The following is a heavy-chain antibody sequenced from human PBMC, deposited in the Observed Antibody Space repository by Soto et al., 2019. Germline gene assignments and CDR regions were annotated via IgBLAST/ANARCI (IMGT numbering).Heavy chain of an antibody. Sequence: QVQLQESGPGLVKPSETLSLTCIVSGGSINPYYWSWIRQPAGKGLGWIGRIYASGTTNYNPSLESRVTMSVDTSNNHFSLRLTSVTAADTAVYYCVRDGGGPGGVWGQGTLVTVSS. J-gene: IGHJ4*02. CDR1: GGSINPYY. CDR3: VRDGGGPGGV. V-gene: IGHV4-4*07. CDR2: IYASGTT. D-gene: IGHD3-16*01.